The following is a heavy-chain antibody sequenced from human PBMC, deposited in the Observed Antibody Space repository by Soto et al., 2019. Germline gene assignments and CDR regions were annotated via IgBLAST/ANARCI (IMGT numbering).Heavy chain of an antibody. Sequence: EVQLVESGGGLVQPGGSLRLSCAASGFTVSSNYMSWVRQAPGKGLEWVSVIYSGGSTYYADSVKGRFTISRDNSKNTLYVQMNSLRAEDTAVYYCARDPTQMVRGVADAFDIWGQGTMVTVSS. J-gene: IGHJ3*02. CDR1: GFTVSSNY. V-gene: IGHV3-66*01. CDR3: ARDPTQMVRGVADAFDI. D-gene: IGHD3-10*01. CDR2: IYSGGST.